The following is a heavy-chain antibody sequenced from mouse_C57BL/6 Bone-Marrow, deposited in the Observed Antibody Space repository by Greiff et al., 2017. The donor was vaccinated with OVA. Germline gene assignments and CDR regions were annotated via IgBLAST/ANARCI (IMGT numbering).Heavy chain of an antibody. CDR3: AFIYYDYERAMAY. J-gene: IGHJ4*01. D-gene: IGHD2-4*01. Sequence: QVQLQQPGAELVKPGASVKLSCKASGYTFTSYWMHWVKQRPGQGLEWIGMIHPNSGSTNYNEKFKSKATLTVDKSSSTAYMQLSSLTSEDSAVYDCAFIYYDYERAMAYWGQGTSVTVSS. CDR1: GYTFTSYW. V-gene: IGHV1-64*01. CDR2: IHPNSGST.